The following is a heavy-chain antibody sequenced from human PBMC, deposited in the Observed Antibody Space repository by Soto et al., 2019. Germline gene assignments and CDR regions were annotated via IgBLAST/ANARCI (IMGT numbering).Heavy chain of an antibody. J-gene: IGHJ4*02. CDR2: INSDGSST. CDR1: GFSCSSYL. V-gene: IGHV3-74*01. Sequence: PGGSLRLSCAAYGFSCSSYLMQWVRQAPGKGLVWVSRINSDGSSTNYADSVKGRFTISRDNAKNTLYLQMNSLRAEDTAVYYCARKSSIGLDYWGQGTLVTVSS. CDR3: ARKSSIGLDY. D-gene: IGHD4-17*01.